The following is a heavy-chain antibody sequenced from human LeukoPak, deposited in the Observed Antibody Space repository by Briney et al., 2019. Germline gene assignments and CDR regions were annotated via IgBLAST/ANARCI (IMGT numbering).Heavy chain of an antibody. CDR2: ISSSGSTT. V-gene: IGHV3-23*01. CDR1: GFTFSSYA. Sequence: GGSLRLSCAASGFTFSSYAMSWVRQAPGKGLEWVSDISSSGSTTYYADSVKGRFTISRDNSKNTLYLQMNSQREEDTAVYYCAKAFYIVGSTRTAFDIWGQGTVVTVSS. D-gene: IGHD1-26*01. CDR3: AKAFYIVGSTRTAFDI. J-gene: IGHJ3*02.